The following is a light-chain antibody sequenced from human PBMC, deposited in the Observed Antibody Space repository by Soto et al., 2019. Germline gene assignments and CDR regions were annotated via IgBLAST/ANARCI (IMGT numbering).Light chain of an antibody. CDR3: QQYGSSRYT. CDR1: QSVSSTW. Sequence: ETVLTQSPGTLSLSPGERATLSCRASQSVSSTWLAWYQQKPGQPPRLLIYGASSRASGIPDRFSGSGSGTDFTLTISRPEPEDFAVYYCQQYGSSRYTFGQGTKLEIK. J-gene: IGKJ2*01. V-gene: IGKV3-20*01. CDR2: GAS.